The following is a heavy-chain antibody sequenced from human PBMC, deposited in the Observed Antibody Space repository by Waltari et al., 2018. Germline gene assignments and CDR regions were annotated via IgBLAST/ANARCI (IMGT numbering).Heavy chain of an antibody. CDR2: VFPTDSDT. CDR1: GYSFATYW. J-gene: IGHJ4*02. D-gene: IGHD4-17*01. Sequence: EVQLLQSGPGVKKPGESLKYARTGSGYSFATYWIAWVGPVPGKGLEWMGIVFPTDSDTRYGPSFQGQVTISADKSLSTAYLQWSSLRPSDTAMYYCARSDGDYSDFWGQGTLVTVSS. CDR3: ARSDGDYSDF. V-gene: IGHV5-51*01.